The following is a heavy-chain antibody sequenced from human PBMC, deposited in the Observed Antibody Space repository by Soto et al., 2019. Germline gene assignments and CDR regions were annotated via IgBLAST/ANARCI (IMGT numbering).Heavy chain of an antibody. CDR3: ARVVVGATPDYYYYYGMDV. Sequence: SVKVSGKASGGTFSSYAISWVRQAPGQGLEWMGGIIPIFGTANYAQKFQGRVTITADKSTSTAYMELSSLRSEDTAVYYCARVVVGATPDYYYYYGMDVWGQGTTVTVSS. CDR1: GGTFSSYA. D-gene: IGHD1-26*01. J-gene: IGHJ6*02. CDR2: IIPIFGTA. V-gene: IGHV1-69*06.